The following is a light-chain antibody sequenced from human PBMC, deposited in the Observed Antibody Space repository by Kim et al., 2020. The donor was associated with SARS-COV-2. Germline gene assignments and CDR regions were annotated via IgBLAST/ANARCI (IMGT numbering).Light chain of an antibody. CDR3: CSYAAGSTSWL. J-gene: IGLJ3*02. CDR1: RSDVGTYNL. V-gene: IGLV2-23*02. CDR2: EVS. Sequence: QAITRSCTGTRSDVGTYNLDSWYQQHPGKAPKVVIYEVSKRPSGVCNRFSGSESGNTATLTISGLQAEDEADYYCCSYAAGSTSWLFGGGTQLTVL.